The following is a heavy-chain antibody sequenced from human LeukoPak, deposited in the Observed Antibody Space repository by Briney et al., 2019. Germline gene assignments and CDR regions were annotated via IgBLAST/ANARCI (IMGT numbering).Heavy chain of an antibody. CDR1: GVSFSDSA. J-gene: IGHJ5*02. V-gene: IGHV3-23*01. CDR2: ISDTGGRT. Sequence: GGSLTLSCAFSGVSFSDSAESWVRHSQGAGLKRDSSISDTGGRTYYADSVKGRFTITRDNSRNTVNLQMNGLRADDTARYYCAKGGQDFDFWRFDLWGQGILVIVSS. CDR3: AKGGQDFDFWRFDL. D-gene: IGHD3-3*01.